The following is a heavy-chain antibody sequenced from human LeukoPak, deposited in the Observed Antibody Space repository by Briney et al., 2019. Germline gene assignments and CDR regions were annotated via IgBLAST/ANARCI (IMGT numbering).Heavy chain of an antibody. J-gene: IGHJ3*02. CDR2: INPNSGDT. CDR1: GYTFTGYY. D-gene: IGHD5-24*01. CDR3: ARPTDDGYPGSYAFDI. V-gene: IGHV1-2*02. Sequence: GASVKVSCKASGYTFTGYYMHWVRQAPGQGLEWMGWINPNSGDTNYAQKFQGRVTMTRDTSISTAYMELTRLRSDDTAVYYCARPTDDGYPGSYAFDIWGQGTMVTVSS.